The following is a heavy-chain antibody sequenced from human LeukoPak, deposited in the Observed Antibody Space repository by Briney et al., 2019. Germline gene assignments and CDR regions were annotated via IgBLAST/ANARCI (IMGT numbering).Heavy chain of an antibody. D-gene: IGHD6-13*01. J-gene: IGHJ5*02. CDR2: IYYSGST. CDR3: ARGTAAAGISWFDP. V-gene: IGHV4-31*03. Sequence: SETLSLTCTVSGGSISSGGYYWSWIRQHPGKGLEWIGYIYYSGSTYYNPSLKSRVTISVDTSKNQFSLKLSSATAADTAVYYCARGTAAAGISWFDPWGQGTLVTVSS. CDR1: GGSISSGGYY.